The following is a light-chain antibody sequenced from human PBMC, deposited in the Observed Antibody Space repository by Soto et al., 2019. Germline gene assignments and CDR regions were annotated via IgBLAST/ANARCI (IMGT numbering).Light chain of an antibody. CDR3: SSYTSSSTVV. CDR2: EVS. J-gene: IGLJ2*01. CDR1: SSDVGGYNS. Sequence: QSALTQPASVSGSPGQSITISCTGTSSDVGGYNSVSWYQQHPGKAPKLIIYEVSNRPSGVSNHFSGSKSGNTASLTISGLQPEDEADYYCSSYTSSSTVVFGGGTKVTVL. V-gene: IGLV2-14*01.